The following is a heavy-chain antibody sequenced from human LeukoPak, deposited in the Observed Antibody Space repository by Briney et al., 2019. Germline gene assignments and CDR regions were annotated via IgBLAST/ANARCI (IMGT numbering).Heavy chain of an antibody. CDR1: GGSISSGGYS. CDR2: IYYSGST. CDR3: ARIEDGGNFDY. D-gene: IGHD4-23*01. V-gene: IGHV4-31*03. J-gene: IGHJ4*02. Sequence: SETLSLTCTVSGGSISSGGYSWSWLRQHPGQGLEWIVYIYYSGSTYYNPSLKSRVTISVYTSKNQFSLKLSSVTAADTAVYDCARIEDGGNFDYWGQGTLVTVSS.